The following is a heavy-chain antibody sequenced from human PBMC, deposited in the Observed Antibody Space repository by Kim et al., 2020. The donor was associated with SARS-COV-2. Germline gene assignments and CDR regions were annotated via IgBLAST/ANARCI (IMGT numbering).Heavy chain of an antibody. V-gene: IGHV1-3*01. Sequence: ASVKVSCKASGYTFTSYAMHWVRQAPGQRLEWMGWINAGNGNTKYSQKFQGRVTITRDTSASTAYMELSSLRSEDTAVYYCAGPVSAPYKERRTYYYYYGMDVWGQGTTVTVSS. CDR2: INAGNGNT. CDR1: GYTFTSYA. D-gene: IGHD1-1*01. CDR3: AGPVSAPYKERRTYYYYYGMDV. J-gene: IGHJ6*02.